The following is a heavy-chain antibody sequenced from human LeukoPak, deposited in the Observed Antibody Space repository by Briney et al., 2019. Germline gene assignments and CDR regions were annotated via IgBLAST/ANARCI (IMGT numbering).Heavy chain of an antibody. Sequence: SETLSLTCTVSGGSISSSSYYWGWIRQPPGKGLEWIGSMYYSGSTYYNPSLKSRVTISVDTSKNQFSLKLSSVTAADTAVYYCARVGDGYPDYWGQGTLVTVSS. V-gene: IGHV4-39*07. J-gene: IGHJ4*02. CDR3: ARVGDGYPDY. CDR1: GGSISSSSYY. CDR2: MYYSGST. D-gene: IGHD5-24*01.